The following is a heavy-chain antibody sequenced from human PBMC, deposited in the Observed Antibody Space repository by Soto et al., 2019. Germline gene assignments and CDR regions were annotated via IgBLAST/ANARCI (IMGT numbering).Heavy chain of an antibody. J-gene: IGHJ5*02. CDR2: IYSGGST. CDR1: GFTVSSNY. V-gene: IGHV3-53*02. CDR3: ARGSMVRGVNNWFDP. D-gene: IGHD3-10*01. Sequence: EVQLVETGGGLIQPGGSLRLSCAASGFTVSSNYMSWVRQAPGKGLEWVSVIYSGGSTYYADSVKGRFTISRDNSKNTLYLQRNSLRAEDTAVYYCARGSMVRGVNNWFDPWCQGTLVTVSS.